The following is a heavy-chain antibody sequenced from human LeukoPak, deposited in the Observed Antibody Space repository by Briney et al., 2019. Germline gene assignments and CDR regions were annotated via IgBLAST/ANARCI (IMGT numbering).Heavy chain of an antibody. CDR1: GFTFSSYA. V-gene: IGHV3-30-3*01. J-gene: IGHJ3*02. Sequence: GGSLRLSCAASGFTFSSYAMHWVRQAPGKGLEWVAVISYDGSNKYYADSVKGRFTISRDNSKNTLYLQMNSLRAEDTAVYYCAREVGYCSSTSCYFGAFDIWGQGTMVTVSS. CDR3: AREVGYCSSTSCYFGAFDI. CDR2: ISYDGSNK. D-gene: IGHD2-2*01.